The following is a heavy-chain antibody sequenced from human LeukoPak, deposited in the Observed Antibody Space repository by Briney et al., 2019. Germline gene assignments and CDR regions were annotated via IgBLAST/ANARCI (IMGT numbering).Heavy chain of an antibody. Sequence: PGRSLRLSCAASGFTFSSYGMHWVRQAPGKGLEWVAVISYDGSNKYYADSVKGRFTISRDNSKNTLYLQMNSLRAEDTAVYYCAKDGGKYFDYWGQGTLVTVSS. D-gene: IGHD3-16*01. CDR3: AKDGGKYFDY. V-gene: IGHV3-30*18. J-gene: IGHJ4*02. CDR2: ISYDGSNK. CDR1: GFTFSSYG.